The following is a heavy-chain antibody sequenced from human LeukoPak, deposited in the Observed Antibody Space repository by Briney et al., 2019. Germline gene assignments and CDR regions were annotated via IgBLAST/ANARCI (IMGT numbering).Heavy chain of an antibody. CDR3: AREGYSYGYASINYYYYMDV. CDR2: IYYSGST. Sequence: PSETLSLTCAVSGGSISSYYWSWIRQPPGKGLEWIGYIYYSGSTNYNPSLKSRVTISVDTSKNQFSLKLSSVTAADTAVYYCAREGYSYGYASINYYYYMDVWGKGTAVTVSS. J-gene: IGHJ6*03. D-gene: IGHD5-18*01. V-gene: IGHV4-59*01. CDR1: GGSISSYY.